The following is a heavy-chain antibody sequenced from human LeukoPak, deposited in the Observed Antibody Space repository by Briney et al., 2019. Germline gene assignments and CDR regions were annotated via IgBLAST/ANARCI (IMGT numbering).Heavy chain of an antibody. Sequence: GGSLRLSCAASGLTVTSNHMSWVRQAPGKGLEWVSIIKSDGTTEYADSVNGRFTKSRDNFKNTLVLQTNSLRVGDAAVYYCARLRRGYWGRGTPVTVSS. CDR2: IKSDGTT. CDR1: GLTVTSNH. J-gene: IGHJ4*02. CDR3: ARLRRGY. V-gene: IGHV3-53*01.